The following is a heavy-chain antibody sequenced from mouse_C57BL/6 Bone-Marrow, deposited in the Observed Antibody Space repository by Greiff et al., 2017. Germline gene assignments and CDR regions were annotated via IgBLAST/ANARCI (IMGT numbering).Heavy chain of an antibody. J-gene: IGHJ4*01. D-gene: IGHD1-1*01. CDR3: AREYYNYYAMDY. V-gene: IGHV1-64*01. CDR2: IHPNSGST. Sequence: QVQLKQPGAELVKPGASVKLSCKASGYTFTSSWMHWVKQRPGQGLEWIGMIHPNSGSTNYNEKFKSKATLTVDKSSSTAYMQLSSLTSEDSAVYYCAREYYNYYAMDYGGQGTSVTVSS. CDR1: GYTFTSSW.